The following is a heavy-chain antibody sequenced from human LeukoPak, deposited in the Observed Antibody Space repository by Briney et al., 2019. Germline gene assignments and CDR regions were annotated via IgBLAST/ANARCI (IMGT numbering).Heavy chain of an antibody. CDR3: ARGITGMYYYDP. D-gene: IGHD3-10*01. CDR1: GFTFSSYG. J-gene: IGHJ5*02. V-gene: IGHV3-30*03. CDR2: ISYDGSNK. Sequence: GGSLRLSCTASGFTFSSYGMHWVRQAPGKGLGWVAVISYDGSNKYYADSVKGRFTISRENSKNTLYLQMNSLRAEDTAVYYCARGITGMYYYDPWGQGTLVTVSS.